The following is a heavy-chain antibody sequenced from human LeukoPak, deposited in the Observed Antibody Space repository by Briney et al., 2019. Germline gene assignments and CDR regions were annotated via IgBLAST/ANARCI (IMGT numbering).Heavy chain of an antibody. J-gene: IGHJ4*02. Sequence: GGSLRLSCSASGFTFNNYAMHWVRQSPGKGLEYVSTISGNGGGTHYADSVKGRFTISRDNSKNTLYLQLSSLRAEDTAVYYCVKSWDVVVVVAAFDYWGRGTLVTVTS. CDR3: VKSWDVVVVVAAFDY. V-gene: IGHV3-64D*06. CDR1: GFTFNNYA. D-gene: IGHD2-15*01. CDR2: ISGNGGGT.